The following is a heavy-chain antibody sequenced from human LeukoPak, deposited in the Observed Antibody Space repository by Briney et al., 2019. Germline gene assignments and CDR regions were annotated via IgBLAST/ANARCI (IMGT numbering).Heavy chain of an antibody. Sequence: GGSLRLSCAASGFTFSSYAMSWVRQAPGKGLEWVSAISGSGGSTYYADSVKGRFTLSRDNSKNTLYLQMNSLRAEDTAVYYCARMYYYDTSAAYGMDVWGQGATVIVSS. V-gene: IGHV3-23*01. CDR3: ARMYYYDTSAAYGMDV. D-gene: IGHD3-22*01. CDR1: GFTFSSYA. J-gene: IGHJ6*02. CDR2: ISGSGGST.